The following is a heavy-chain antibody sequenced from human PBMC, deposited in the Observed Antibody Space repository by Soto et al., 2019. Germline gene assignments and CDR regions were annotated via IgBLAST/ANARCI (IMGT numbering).Heavy chain of an antibody. V-gene: IGHV1-18*01. D-gene: IGHD2-2*01. J-gene: IGHJ6*04. CDR2: ISAYNGNT. Sequence: ASVKVSCKASGYTFTSYGISWVLQAPGQGLEWMGWISAYNGNTNYAQKLQGRVTMTTDTSTSTAYMELRSLRSDDTAVYYCARDVSRVVPAAPTLGVWGKGTTVTVSS. CDR1: GYTFTSYG. CDR3: ARDVSRVVPAAPTLGV.